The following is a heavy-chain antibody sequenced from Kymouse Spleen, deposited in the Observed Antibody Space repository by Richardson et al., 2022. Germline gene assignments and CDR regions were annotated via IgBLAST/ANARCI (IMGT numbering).Heavy chain of an antibody. J-gene: IGHJ6*02. Sequence: QLQLQESGPGLVKPSETLSLTCTVSGGSISSSSYYWGWIRQPPGKGLEWIGSIYYSGSTYYNPSLKSRVTISVDTSKNQFSLKLSSVTAADTAVYYCARQDDYYGSGSYYNWYYYYYGMDVWGQGTTVTVSS. D-gene: IGHD3-10*01. CDR1: GGSISSSSYY. V-gene: IGHV4-39*01. CDR3: ARQDDYYGSGSYYNWYYYYYGMDV. CDR2: IYYSGST.